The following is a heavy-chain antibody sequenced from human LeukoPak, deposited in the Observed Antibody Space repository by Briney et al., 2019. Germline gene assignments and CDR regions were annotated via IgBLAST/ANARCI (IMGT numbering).Heavy chain of an antibody. V-gene: IGHV3-21*01. Sequence: GGSLRLSCATSGFTFKNYAMNWVRQAPGRGLEWVSSISSGSSYIYYADSVRGRFTISRDNAKNSLYLQMNSLRAEDTAVYYCARASSSYYYMDVWGKGTTVTVSS. J-gene: IGHJ6*03. CDR3: ARASSSYYYMDV. CDR1: GFTFKNYA. CDR2: ISSGSSYI. D-gene: IGHD2-2*01.